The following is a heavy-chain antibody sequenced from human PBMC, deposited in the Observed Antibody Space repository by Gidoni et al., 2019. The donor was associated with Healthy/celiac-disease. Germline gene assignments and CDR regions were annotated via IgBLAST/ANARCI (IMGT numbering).Heavy chain of an antibody. Sequence: EVQLVESGGGLVQPGGSLRLYCAASGFTSSSYSMNWVRQAPGKGLEWVSYISSSSSTIYYADSVKGRFTISRDNAKNSLYLQMNSLRAEDTAVYYCASREKIAVASEDYWGQGTLVTVSS. CDR3: ASREKIAVASEDY. J-gene: IGHJ4*02. CDR2: ISSSSSTI. D-gene: IGHD6-19*01. CDR1: GFTSSSYS. V-gene: IGHV3-48*01.